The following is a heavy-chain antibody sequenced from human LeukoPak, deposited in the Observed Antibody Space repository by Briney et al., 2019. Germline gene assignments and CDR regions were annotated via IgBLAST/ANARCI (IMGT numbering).Heavy chain of an antibody. Sequence: SETLSPTCTVSGGSISSYYWSWIRQPPGKGLEWIGYIYHSGSTKYNPSLNSRVTISVDTSKNQFSLKLDSVTAADTAVYYCARHVYISGGPWFDPWGQGTLVTVSS. V-gene: IGHV4-59*08. CDR1: GGSISSYY. D-gene: IGHD6-19*01. CDR3: ARHVYISGGPWFDP. J-gene: IGHJ5*02. CDR2: IYHSGST.